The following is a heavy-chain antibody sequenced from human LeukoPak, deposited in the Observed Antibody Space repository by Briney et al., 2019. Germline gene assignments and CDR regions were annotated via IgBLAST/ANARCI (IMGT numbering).Heavy chain of an antibody. CDR1: GGSISSGNYY. V-gene: IGHV4-61*02. Sequence: KPSQTLSLTCTVSGGSISSGNYYWSWIRQPAGKGLEWIGRVYTSGSTNHNPSLKSRVTISVDSSKNRVSLRLNSVTAADTAMYYCAARGYIVVVPAAKGGGPDNSYYYMDVWGKGTTVTISS. D-gene: IGHD2-2*01. J-gene: IGHJ6*03. CDR3: AARGYIVVVPAAKGGGPDNSYYYMDV. CDR2: VYTSGST.